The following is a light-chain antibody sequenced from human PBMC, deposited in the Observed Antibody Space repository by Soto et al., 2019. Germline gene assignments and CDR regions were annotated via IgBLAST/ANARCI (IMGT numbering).Light chain of an antibody. Sequence: EIVLTQSPATLSLSPGERATLSCKASQSVSSFLAWYQQKPGQAPRLLIYDVSSRATGSPTRFSGSGSGTDFTLTISSLEPEDFAFYYCQQSINWPLTFGGGTKVEIK. J-gene: IGKJ4*01. CDR1: QSVSSF. V-gene: IGKV3-11*01. CDR3: QQSINWPLT. CDR2: DVS.